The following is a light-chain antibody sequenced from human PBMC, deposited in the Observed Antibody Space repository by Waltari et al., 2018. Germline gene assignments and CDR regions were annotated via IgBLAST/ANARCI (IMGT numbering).Light chain of an antibody. CDR1: SSDVGSYDY. Sequence: QSALTQPASVSGSPGQSITISCTGTSSDVGSYDYVSWYQQHPGKAPNVMIYDVNNRPSGVSNRFSCSTSGNTASLTISGLQAEDEADYFCSSHRSENGVVFGGGTKLTVL. CDR3: SSHRSENGVV. J-gene: IGLJ2*01. V-gene: IGLV2-14*01. CDR2: DVN.